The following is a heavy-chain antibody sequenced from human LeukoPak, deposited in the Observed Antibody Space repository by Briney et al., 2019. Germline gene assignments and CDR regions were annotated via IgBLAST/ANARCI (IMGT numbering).Heavy chain of an antibody. CDR2: MNSNSGNT. Sequence: ASVKVSCKASGYTFTSHDINWVRQATGQGLEWMGWMNSNSGNTGYAQKFQGRVTITRNNSISTVYMELSSLRSEDTAVYYCARRLGLRWDLQAFDIWGQGTMVTVPS. J-gene: IGHJ3*02. CDR3: ARRLGLRWDLQAFDI. V-gene: IGHV1-8*03. D-gene: IGHD4-23*01. CDR1: GYTFTSHD.